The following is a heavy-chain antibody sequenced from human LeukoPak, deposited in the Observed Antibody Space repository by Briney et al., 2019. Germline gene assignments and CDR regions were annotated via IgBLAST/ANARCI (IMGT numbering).Heavy chain of an antibody. D-gene: IGHD2-2*01. J-gene: IGHJ5*02. CDR2: IIPIFGTA. CDR3: ARRYCSSTSCYNWLDP. Sequence: GASVKVSCKASGGTFSSYAISWVRQAPGQGLEWMGGIIPIFGTANYAQKFQGRVTITTDESTSTAYMELSSLRSEDTAVYYCARRYCSSTSCYNWLDPWGQGTLVTVSS. V-gene: IGHV1-69*05. CDR1: GGTFSSYA.